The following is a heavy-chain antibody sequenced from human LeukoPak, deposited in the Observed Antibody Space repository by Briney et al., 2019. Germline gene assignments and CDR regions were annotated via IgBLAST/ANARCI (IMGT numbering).Heavy chain of an antibody. CDR3: GALFAPPEFNRIVGATTTDY. CDR2: IIPIFGTA. J-gene: IGHJ4*02. CDR1: GCTFSSYA. Sequence: ASVKVSCKASGCTFSSYAISWVRQAPGQGLDWMGMIIPIFGTANYAQKFQGRVTITADESTSTAYMELSSLRSEDTAVYYCGALFAPPEFNRIVGATTTDYWGQGTLVTVSS. V-gene: IGHV1-69*13. D-gene: IGHD1-26*01.